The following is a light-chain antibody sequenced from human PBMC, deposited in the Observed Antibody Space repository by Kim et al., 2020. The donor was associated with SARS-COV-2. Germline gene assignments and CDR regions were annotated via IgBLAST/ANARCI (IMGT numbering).Light chain of an antibody. CDR2: DVS. V-gene: IGKV3-11*01. Sequence: PATLSLSPGESATLSCRASQSVSGYLAWYQDKPGQAPRLLIYDVSNRATGIPARFSGSGSGTDFTLTISSLEPEDFAVYYCQYRSTFGQGTKLEI. CDR3: QYRST. CDR1: QSVSGY. J-gene: IGKJ2*01.